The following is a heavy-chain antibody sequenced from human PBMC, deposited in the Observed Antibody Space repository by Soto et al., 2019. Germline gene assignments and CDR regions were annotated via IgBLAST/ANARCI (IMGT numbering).Heavy chain of an antibody. Sequence: QVQLVQSGGEVKKPGASVKVSCKASGDTVTKYGISWVRQAPGQGLEWLGWISFYNGHTNYALKFQDRITFTTDTPTSTASMELRSLTSDDTAVYYWASATSIAVAGKETWGQGTLVTVSS. CDR3: ASATSIAVAGKET. CDR1: GDTVTKYG. J-gene: IGHJ4*02. V-gene: IGHV1-18*01. CDR2: ISFYNGHT. D-gene: IGHD6-19*01.